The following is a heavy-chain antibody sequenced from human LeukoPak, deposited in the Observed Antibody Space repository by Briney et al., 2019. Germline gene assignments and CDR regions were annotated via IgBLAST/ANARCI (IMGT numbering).Heavy chain of an antibody. J-gene: IGHJ3*02. Sequence: GASVKVSCKASGYTFTSYDINWVRQATGQGLEWMGWMNPNSGNTGYAQKFQGRVTMTRNTSISTAYMELSSLRSEDTAVYYCARGHDISSYSSSWFYLGDAFDIWGQGTMVTVSS. D-gene: IGHD6-13*01. CDR1: GYTFTSYD. CDR3: ARGHDISSYSSSWFYLGDAFDI. CDR2: MNPNSGNT. V-gene: IGHV1-8*01.